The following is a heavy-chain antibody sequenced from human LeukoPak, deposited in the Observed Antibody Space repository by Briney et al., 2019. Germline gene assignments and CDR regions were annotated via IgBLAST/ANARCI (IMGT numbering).Heavy chain of an antibody. D-gene: IGHD1-26*01. CDR1: GFTFTDYA. CDR3: ARDGLGRGFDY. V-gene: IGHV3-21*01. J-gene: IGHJ4*02. Sequence: PGGSLRLSCAASGFTFTDYAMSWVRQAPGKRLEWVSSISSSSSYIYYADSVKGRFTISRDNAKNSLYLRMNSLRAEDTAVYYCARDGLGRGFDYWGQGTLVTVSS. CDR2: ISSSSSYI.